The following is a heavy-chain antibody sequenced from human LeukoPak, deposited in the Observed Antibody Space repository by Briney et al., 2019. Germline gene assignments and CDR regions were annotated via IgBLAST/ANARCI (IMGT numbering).Heavy chain of an antibody. CDR1: GFTFSSYD. J-gene: IGHJ4*02. Sequence: GGSLRLSCAASGFTFSSYDMHWVRQATGKGLEWVSAIGTAGDTYYPGSVKGRFTISRENAKNSLYLQMNSLRAGDTAVYYCARDPIVVVPAAIWSYAPPDYWGQGTLVTVSS. CDR3: ARDPIVVVPAAIWSYAPPDY. CDR2: IGTAGDT. D-gene: IGHD2-2*02. V-gene: IGHV3-13*01.